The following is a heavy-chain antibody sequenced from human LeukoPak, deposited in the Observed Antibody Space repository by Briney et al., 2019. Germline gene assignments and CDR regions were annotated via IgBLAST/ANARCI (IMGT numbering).Heavy chain of an antibody. D-gene: IGHD1-1*01. Sequence: GGSLRLSCAASGFTFTSYAMSWIRQAPGKGLEWVSAISGGGEDTYYPDSVKGRFTISRDNSKNTLYLQMNGLRAEDTAIYYCAKPRAMTTGVGRYFDLWGRGTLVTVSS. CDR2: ISGGGEDT. CDR3: AKPRAMTTGVGRYFDL. J-gene: IGHJ2*01. CDR1: GFTFTSYA. V-gene: IGHV3-23*01.